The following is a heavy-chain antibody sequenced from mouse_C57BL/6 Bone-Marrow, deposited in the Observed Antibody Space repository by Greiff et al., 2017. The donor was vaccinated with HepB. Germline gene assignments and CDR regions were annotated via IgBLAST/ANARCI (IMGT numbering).Heavy chain of an antibody. CDR1: GFTFSDFY. CDR3: ARDEVWLLPFAY. J-gene: IGHJ3*01. CDR2: SRNKANDYTT. Sequence: EVQLVESGGGLVQSGRSLRLSCATSGFTFSDFYMEWVRQAPGKGLEWIAASRNKANDYTTEYSASVKGRFIVSRDTSQSILYRQMNALRAADTAIYYCARDEVWLLPFAYWGQGTLVTVSA. D-gene: IGHD2-3*01. V-gene: IGHV7-1*01.